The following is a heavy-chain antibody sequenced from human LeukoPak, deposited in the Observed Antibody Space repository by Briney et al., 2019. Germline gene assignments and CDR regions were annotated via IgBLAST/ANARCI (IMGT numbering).Heavy chain of an antibody. V-gene: IGHV1-8*01. CDR1: GYTFTSYD. CDR3: ARGPRPRTYSSKNWFDP. D-gene: IGHD6-13*01. CDR2: MNPNSGNT. J-gene: IGHJ5*02. Sequence: ASVKVSCKASGYTFTSYDINWVRQATGQGLEWMGWMNPNSGNTGYAQKFQGRVTMTRNTSISTAYMELSSLRSEDTAVYYCARGPRPRTYSSKNWFDPWGQGTLVTVSS.